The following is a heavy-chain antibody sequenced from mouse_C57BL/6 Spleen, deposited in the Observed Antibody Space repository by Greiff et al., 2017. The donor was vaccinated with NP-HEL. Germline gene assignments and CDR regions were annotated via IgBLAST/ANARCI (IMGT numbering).Heavy chain of an antibody. CDR1: GYTFTSYG. CDR3: ARRNYGSSLYYFDY. J-gene: IGHJ2*01. Sequence: QVQLKQSGAELARPGASVKLSCKASGYTFTSYGISWVKQRTGQGLEWIGEIYPRSGNTYYNEKLKGKATLTADKSYSTAYMELRSLTSEDSAVYFCARRNYGSSLYYFDYWGQGTTLTVSS. D-gene: IGHD1-1*01. V-gene: IGHV1-81*01. CDR2: IYPRSGNT.